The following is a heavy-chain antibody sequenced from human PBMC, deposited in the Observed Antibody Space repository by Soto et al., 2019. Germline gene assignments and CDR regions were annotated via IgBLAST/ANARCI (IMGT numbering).Heavy chain of an antibody. CDR2: INAGNGNT. D-gene: IGHD3-9*01. V-gene: IGHV1-3*01. J-gene: IGHJ6*02. Sequence: ASVKVSCKASGYTFTIYAMHWVRQAPGQRLEWMGWINAGNGNTKYSQKFQGRVTITRDTSASTAYMELSSLRSEDTAVYYCARLRYFDWFSGYYYGMDVWGQGTTVTVSS. CDR3: ARLRYFDWFSGYYYGMDV. CDR1: GYTFTIYA.